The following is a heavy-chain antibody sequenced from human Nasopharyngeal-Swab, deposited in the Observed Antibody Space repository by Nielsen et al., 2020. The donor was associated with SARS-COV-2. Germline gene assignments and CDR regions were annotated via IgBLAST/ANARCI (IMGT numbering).Heavy chain of an antibody. D-gene: IGHD3-3*01. CDR2: INWNGGST. CDR3: ARDFGVALYFDY. V-gene: IGHV3-20*04. CDR1: GFTFSSYA. Sequence: GESLKISCAASGFTFSSYAMSWVRQAPGKGLEWVSGINWNGGSTGYADSVKGRFTISRDNAKNSLYLQMNSLRAEDTALYYCARDFGVALYFDYWGQGTLVTVSS. J-gene: IGHJ4*02.